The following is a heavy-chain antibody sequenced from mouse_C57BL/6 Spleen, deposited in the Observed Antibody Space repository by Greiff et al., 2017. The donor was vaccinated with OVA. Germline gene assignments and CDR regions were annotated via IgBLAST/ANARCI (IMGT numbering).Heavy chain of an antibody. CDR1: GFSLTSYG. J-gene: IGHJ2*01. CDR2: IWRGGGT. Sequence: QVQLKESGPGLVQPSQSLSITCTVSGFSLTSYGVHWVRQSPGKGLEWLGVIWRGGGTYYTAAYTSRLSITKDKSNSQLFFKMNSLQANSTAIDYCSTSYYYCSSVDYWGQGTTLTVSS. D-gene: IGHD1-1*01. V-gene: IGHV2-5*01. CDR3: STSYYYCSSVDY.